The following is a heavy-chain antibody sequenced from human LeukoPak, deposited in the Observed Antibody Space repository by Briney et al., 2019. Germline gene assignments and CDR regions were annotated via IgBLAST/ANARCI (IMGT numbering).Heavy chain of an antibody. V-gene: IGHV1-18*01. Sequence: GASVKVSCKASGYTFTSYGISWVRQAPGQGLEWMGWISAYNGNTNYAQKLQGRVTMTRDTSISTAYMELSRLRSDDTAVYYCARLDCSSTSCFFDYWGQGTLVTVSS. CDR3: ARLDCSSTSCFFDY. CDR2: ISAYNGNT. D-gene: IGHD2-2*01. CDR1: GYTFTSYG. J-gene: IGHJ4*02.